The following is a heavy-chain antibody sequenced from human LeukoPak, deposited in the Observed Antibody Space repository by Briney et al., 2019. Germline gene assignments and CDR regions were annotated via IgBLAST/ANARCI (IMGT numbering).Heavy chain of an antibody. D-gene: IGHD2-2*01. Sequence: GASVKVSCKASGYTFTSYGISWVRQAPGQGLEWMGWISAYNGNTNYAQKLQGRVTMTTDTSTSTAYMELRSLRSDDTAVYYCARDRRPYCSSTSWCPAIELWFDPWGQGTLVTVSS. J-gene: IGHJ5*02. CDR3: ARDRRPYCSSTSWCPAIELWFDP. V-gene: IGHV1-18*01. CDR2: ISAYNGNT. CDR1: GYTFTSYG.